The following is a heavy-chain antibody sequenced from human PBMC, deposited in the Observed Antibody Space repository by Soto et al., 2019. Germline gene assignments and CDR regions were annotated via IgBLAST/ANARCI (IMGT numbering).Heavy chain of an antibody. V-gene: IGHV4-4*02. CDR1: GGSTSSSDW. D-gene: IGHD1-26*01. Sequence: QVHLQESGPGLVKPSETLSLTCAISGGSTSSSDWWTWVRQPPGEGLEWIGEIHRAGVTNYNSSLKSRLTLSLDHSRNQFSLSLTSVTAAAAAVYFCAGRPEIHPRWGQGILVPVSS. CDR2: IHRAGVT. CDR3: AGRPEIHPR. J-gene: IGHJ4*02.